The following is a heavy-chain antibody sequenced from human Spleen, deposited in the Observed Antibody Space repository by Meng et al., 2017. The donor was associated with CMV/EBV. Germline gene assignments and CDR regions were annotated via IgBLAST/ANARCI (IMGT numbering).Heavy chain of an antibody. J-gene: IGHJ6*02. D-gene: IGHD3-16*01. CDR1: GYTFTGYY. CDR3: ARVLSTELRLDYYGMDV. Sequence: ASVKVSCKASGYTFTGYYMHWVPQAPGQGLEWMGWINPNSGGTNYAQKFRGRVTMTRDTSITTAYMILSRLTSDDTAVYYCARVLSTELRLDYYGMDVWGQGTTVTVSS. CDR2: INPNSGGT. V-gene: IGHV1-2*02.